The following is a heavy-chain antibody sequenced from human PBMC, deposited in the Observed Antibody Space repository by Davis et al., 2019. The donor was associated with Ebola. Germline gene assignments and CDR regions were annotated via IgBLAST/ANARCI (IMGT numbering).Heavy chain of an antibody. CDR3: ARSRLVRAAGTLRGWFDP. CDR2: INPNSGGT. V-gene: IGHV1-2*02. Sequence: ASVKVSCKASGYTFTGYYMHWVRQAPGQGLEWMGWINPNSGGTNYAQKFQGRVTMTRDTSISTAYMELSRLRSDDTAVYYCARSRLVRAAGTLRGWFDPWGQGTLVTVSS. D-gene: IGHD6-13*01. J-gene: IGHJ5*02. CDR1: GYTFTGYY.